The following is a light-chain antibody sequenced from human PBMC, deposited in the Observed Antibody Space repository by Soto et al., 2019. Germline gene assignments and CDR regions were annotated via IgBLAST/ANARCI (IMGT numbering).Light chain of an antibody. Sequence: XTLFTQYPCTLSLSPGERSTLSCGSSQSVNGNYLAWYQQKPGQSPRLLIYGTSSRATCIPERVSGSGSGKAFIITISRPEPDDFAVSYCNQCVSLPGTFGQLTKV. J-gene: IGKJ1*01. CDR3: NQCVSLPGT. CDR2: GTS. V-gene: IGKV3-20*01. CDR1: QSVNGNY.